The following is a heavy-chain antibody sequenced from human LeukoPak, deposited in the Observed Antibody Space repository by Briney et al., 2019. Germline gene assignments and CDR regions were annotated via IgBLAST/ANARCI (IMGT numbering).Heavy chain of an antibody. Sequence: GGSLRLSCAASGFTFSSYWMSWVRQAPGKGLEWVANIKQDGSEKYYVDSVKGRFTISRDNAKNSLYLQMNSLRAEDTAVYYCAVIAVAGNYYYYYYYMDVWGKGTTVTVSS. CDR1: GFTFSSYW. CDR2: IKQDGSEK. V-gene: IGHV3-7*01. D-gene: IGHD6-19*01. CDR3: AVIAVAGNYYYYYYYMDV. J-gene: IGHJ6*03.